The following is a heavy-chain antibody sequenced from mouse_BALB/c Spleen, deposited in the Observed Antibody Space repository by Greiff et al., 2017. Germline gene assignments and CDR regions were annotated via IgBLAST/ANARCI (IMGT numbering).Heavy chain of an antibody. CDR1: GFNIKDYY. Sequence: VQLKQSGAELVRPGALVKLSCKASGFNIKDYYMHWVKQRPEQGLEWIGWIDPENGNTIYDPKFQGKASITADTSSNTAYLQLSSLTSEDTAVYYCARGEGPYFDVWGAGTTVTVSS. J-gene: IGHJ1*01. CDR3: ARGEGPYFDV. V-gene: IGHV14-1*02. CDR2: IDPENGNT.